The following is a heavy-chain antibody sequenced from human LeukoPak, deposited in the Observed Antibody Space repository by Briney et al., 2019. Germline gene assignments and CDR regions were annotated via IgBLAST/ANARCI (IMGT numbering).Heavy chain of an antibody. Sequence: GGSLRLSCAASGFTFSSYAMHWVRQAPGKGLEWVAVIAYDGGNKYYADSLKGRFTISRDNSKNTLYLQMNSLRAEDTAVYYCAKDKGYCSGGSCYAYFDYWGQGTLVTVSS. V-gene: IGHV3-30*04. CDR2: IAYDGGNK. CDR3: AKDKGYCSGGSCYAYFDY. J-gene: IGHJ4*02. CDR1: GFTFSSYA. D-gene: IGHD2-15*01.